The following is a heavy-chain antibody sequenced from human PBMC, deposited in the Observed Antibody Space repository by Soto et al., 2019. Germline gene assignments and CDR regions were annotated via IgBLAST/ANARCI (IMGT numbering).Heavy chain of an antibody. D-gene: IGHD5-12*01. CDR2: IIPIFGTA. J-gene: IGHJ4*02. CDR3: ARAGPSGYSGYDFLNFDY. V-gene: IGHV1-69*13. Sequence: SVKVSCKASGGTFSSYAISWVRQAPGQGLEWMGGIIPIFGTANYAQEFQGRVTITADESTSTAYMELSSLRSEDTAVYYCARAGPSGYSGYDFLNFDYWGQGTLVTVSS. CDR1: GGTFSSYA.